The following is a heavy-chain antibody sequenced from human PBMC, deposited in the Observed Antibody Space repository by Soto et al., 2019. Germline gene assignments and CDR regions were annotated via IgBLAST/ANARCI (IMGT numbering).Heavy chain of an antibody. CDR1: GDSISNNCW. CDR3: TRGDFWSGSDY. J-gene: IGHJ4*02. CDR2: IFHSGST. V-gene: IGHV4-4*02. D-gene: IGHD3-3*01. Sequence: SETLSLTCDVSGDSISNNCWWTWFRQFPGEGLQWIGEIFHSGSTNYNPPPKNRVNISVDKSNNRFSLMLSSVTAADTAVYYCTRGDFWSGSDYWGQGIQVTVSS.